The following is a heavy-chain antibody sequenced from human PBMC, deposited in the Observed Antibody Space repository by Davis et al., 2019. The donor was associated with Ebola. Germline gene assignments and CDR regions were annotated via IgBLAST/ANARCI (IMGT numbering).Heavy chain of an antibody. CDR1: GFTFSIYA. CDR3: AKAEGSFGLSYYYYYMDA. V-gene: IGHV3-23*01. J-gene: IGHJ6*03. Sequence: PGGSLRLSCAASGFTFSIYAMSWVRQAPGKGLEWVSATSGDSTATFYADSAKGRFTISRDNSKNTLYLQMNSLRAEDTAVYFCAKAEGSFGLSYYYYYMDAWGKGTAVTVSS. D-gene: IGHD3/OR15-3a*01. CDR2: TSGDSTAT.